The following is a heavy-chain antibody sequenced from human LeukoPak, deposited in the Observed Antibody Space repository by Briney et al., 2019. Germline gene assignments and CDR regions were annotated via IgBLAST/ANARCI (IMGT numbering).Heavy chain of an antibody. CDR1: GFTFSTYT. D-gene: IGHD3-22*01. V-gene: IGHV3-21*04. CDR3: ARHVVAVGFDY. CDR2: ITSSSSYI. Sequence: PGGSLRLSCAASGFTFSTYTMNWVRQAPGKGLEWVSSITSSSSYIYYADSVKGRFTISRDNAKNSLYLQMNSLRVEDTAVYYCARHVVAVGFDYWGQGTLVAVSS. J-gene: IGHJ4*02.